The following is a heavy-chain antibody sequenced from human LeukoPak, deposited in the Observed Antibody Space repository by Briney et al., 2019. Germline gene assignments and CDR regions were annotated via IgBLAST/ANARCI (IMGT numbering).Heavy chain of an antibody. CDR3: ARPLTHIAAAGTTLGY. D-gene: IGHD6-13*01. CDR1: GFTFSSYS. V-gene: IGHV3-21*01. J-gene: IGHJ4*02. Sequence: PGGSLRLSCAASGFTFSSYSMNWVRQAPGKGLEWVSSISSSSSYIYYADSVKGRFTISRDNAKNSLYPQMNSLRAEDTAVYYCARPLTHIAAAGTTLGYWGQGTLVTVSS. CDR2: ISSSSSYI.